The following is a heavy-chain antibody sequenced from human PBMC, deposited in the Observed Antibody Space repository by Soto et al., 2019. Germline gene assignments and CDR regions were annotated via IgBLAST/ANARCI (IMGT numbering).Heavy chain of an antibody. D-gene: IGHD2-2*01. CDR3: AREAGYCSRTSCYRRAFDT. CDR2: INTDGGSS. Sequence: EVQLVESGGDLVQPGGSLRLSCAASGFTFSGHWMQWVRQVPGKGLEWVSRINTDGGSSAYADSVKGRFTISRDNAKNTLYLQMTGLRAEDTAVYYCAREAGYCSRTSCYRRAFDTWGQGTTVTVSS. V-gene: IGHV3-74*03. J-gene: IGHJ3*02. CDR1: GFTFSGHW.